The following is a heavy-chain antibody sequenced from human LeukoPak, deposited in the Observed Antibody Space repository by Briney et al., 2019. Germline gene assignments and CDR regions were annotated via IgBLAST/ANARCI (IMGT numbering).Heavy chain of an antibody. CDR2: IYYSGST. Sequence: SETLSLTCTVSGGSISSSSYYWGWIRQPPGKGLEWIGSIYYSGSTYYNPSLKSRVTISVDTSKNQLSLKLSSVTAADTAVYYCASHFHDYGDYVYFDYWGQGTLVTVSS. D-gene: IGHD4-17*01. CDR3: ASHFHDYGDYVYFDY. V-gene: IGHV4-39*01. CDR1: GGSISSSSYY. J-gene: IGHJ4*02.